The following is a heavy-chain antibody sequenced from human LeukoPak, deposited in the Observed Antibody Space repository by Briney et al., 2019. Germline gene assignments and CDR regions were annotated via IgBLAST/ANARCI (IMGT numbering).Heavy chain of an antibody. V-gene: IGHV3-23*01. CDR3: AKGRYCSSTSCIPNWFDP. D-gene: IGHD2-2*01. CDR1: GFTFSNYA. CDR2: ISGSGIST. Sequence: PGGSLRLSCAASGFTFSNYAMSWVRQAPGKGLECVSAISGSGISTYYADSVKGRFTISRDNSKNTLYLQMNSLRAEDTAVYYCAKGRYCSSTSCIPNWFDPWGQGTLVTVSS. J-gene: IGHJ5*02.